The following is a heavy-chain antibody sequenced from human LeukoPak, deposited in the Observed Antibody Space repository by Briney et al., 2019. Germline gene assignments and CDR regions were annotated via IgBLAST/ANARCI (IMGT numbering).Heavy chain of an antibody. J-gene: IGHJ4*02. Sequence: SVKVSCKASGGTFSSYAISWVRQAPGQGLEWMGWISAYNGNTNYAQKLQGRVTMTTDTSTSTAYMELRSLRSDDTAVYYCARDGPELPTHFDYWGQGTLVIVSS. CDR3: ARDGPELPTHFDY. CDR1: GGTFSSYA. D-gene: IGHD1-7*01. V-gene: IGHV1-18*01. CDR2: ISAYNGNT.